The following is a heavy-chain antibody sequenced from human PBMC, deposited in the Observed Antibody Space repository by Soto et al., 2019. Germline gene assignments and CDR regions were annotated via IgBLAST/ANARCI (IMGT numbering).Heavy chain of an antibody. J-gene: IGHJ4*02. V-gene: IGHV5-51*01. Sequence: GESLKISCKGSGYSFTSYWSGWVRQMPGKGLEWMGIIYPGDSDTRYSPSFQGQVTISADKSISTAYLQWSSLKASDTAMYYCARQHYYDSSGYHPVVYWGQGTLVTVSS. CDR1: GYSFTSYW. CDR3: ARQHYYDSSGYHPVVY. CDR2: IYPGDSDT. D-gene: IGHD3-22*01.